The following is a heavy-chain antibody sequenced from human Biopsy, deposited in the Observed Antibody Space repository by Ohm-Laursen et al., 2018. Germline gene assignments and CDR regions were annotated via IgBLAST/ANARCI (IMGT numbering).Heavy chain of an antibody. Sequence: SLRLSCTATGFSLSDNYMGWVRQAPGKGLEWVGRIRDKANSYTTDYAASVKGRFTISRDDSKNSLYLQMNSLKTEDTALYYCARAGRYCSGGGCYSWFDSWGQGTLVTVSS. CDR3: ARAGRYCSGGGCYSWFDS. J-gene: IGHJ5*01. D-gene: IGHD2-15*01. V-gene: IGHV3-72*01. CDR2: IRDKANSYTT. CDR1: GFSLSDNY.